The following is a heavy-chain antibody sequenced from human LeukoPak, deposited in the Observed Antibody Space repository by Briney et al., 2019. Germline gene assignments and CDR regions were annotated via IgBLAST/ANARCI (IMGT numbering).Heavy chain of an antibody. V-gene: IGHV4-39*01. CDR3: ARRIKEAGGGDY. D-gene: IGHD3-16*01. CDR1: GGSISSRGYY. J-gene: IGHJ4*02. CDR2: IYYSGST. Sequence: SETLSLTCSVSGGSISSRGYYWGWIRQPPGKGLQWIGSIYYSGSTYYNPSLNSRLTISVDTSKNQFSLKLSSVTAADTAVYYCARRIKEAGGGDYWGQGTLVTVSS.